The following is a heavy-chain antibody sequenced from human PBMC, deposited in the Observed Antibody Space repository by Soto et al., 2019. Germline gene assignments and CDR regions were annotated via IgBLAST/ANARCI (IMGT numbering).Heavy chain of an antibody. D-gene: IGHD5-12*01. Sequence: QVQLVQSGAEVKKPGASVKVSCKTSGYTFTTYGISWVRQAPGQGFEWMGWISANNGNTNHAQKFRGRISMTTDTSTSTAYMEVRSLRSHDTAVYYCAREGRGYEDYWGQGTLVIVSS. J-gene: IGHJ4*02. CDR1: GYTFTTYG. V-gene: IGHV1-18*01. CDR3: AREGRGYEDY. CDR2: ISANNGNT.